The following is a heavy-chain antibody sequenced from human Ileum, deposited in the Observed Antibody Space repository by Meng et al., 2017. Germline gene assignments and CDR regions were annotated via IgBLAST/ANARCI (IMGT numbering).Heavy chain of an antibody. CDR3: ARGGPWFDP. V-gene: IGHV4-34*01. Sequence: QGPLPRGACGVVKSSETLSRTCAVCGGFFGGYYWGWIRQPPGKGLEWVGEINHSGCTNSDPSLMSRFTISVDTSKNQFSLKLRSVTAADTAVYYCARGGPWFDPWGQGTLDTVSS. CDR1: GGFFGGYY. CDR2: INHSGCT. J-gene: IGHJ5*02.